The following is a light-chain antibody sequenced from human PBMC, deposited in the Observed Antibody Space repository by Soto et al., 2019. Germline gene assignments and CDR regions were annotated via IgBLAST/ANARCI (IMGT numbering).Light chain of an antibody. Sequence: ALTQPRSVSGSPGQSITISCTGTSSDVGGYNYVSWYQQHPGKAPKLMIYDVSKRPSGVPDRFSGSKSGNTASLTISGLQAEDEADYYCCSYAGSYSYVFGTGTKVTVL. CDR1: SSDVGGYNY. CDR2: DVS. CDR3: CSYAGSYSYV. V-gene: IGLV2-11*01. J-gene: IGLJ1*01.